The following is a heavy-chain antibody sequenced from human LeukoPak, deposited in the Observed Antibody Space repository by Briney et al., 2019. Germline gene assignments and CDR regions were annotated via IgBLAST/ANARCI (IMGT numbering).Heavy chain of an antibody. CDR1: GFTYGDYY. V-gene: IGHV3-11*01. D-gene: IGHD5-24*01. J-gene: IGHJ4*02. Sequence: PGGSLRLSCAASGFTYGDYYMSWIRRAPGKGLEWVSYISSSGSTIYYADSVKGRFTISRDNAKNSLYLQMNSLRAEDTAVYYCARESGDGYNYYFDYWGQGTLVTVSS. CDR3: ARESGDGYNYYFDY. CDR2: ISSSGSTI.